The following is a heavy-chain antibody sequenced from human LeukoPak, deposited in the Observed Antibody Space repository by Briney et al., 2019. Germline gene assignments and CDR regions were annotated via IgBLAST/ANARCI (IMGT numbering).Heavy chain of an antibody. CDR3: ARTYGSGTSIDY. V-gene: IGHV5-51*01. J-gene: IGHJ4*02. Sequence: GESLKISCKHSEYSFPNYWIGWVRQMPGKGLEWMGIIYPGDSDTRYSPSFQGQVTISADKSITTAYLQWSSLKASDTAMYYCARTYGSGTSIDYWGQGTLATVSS. CDR1: EYSFPNYW. D-gene: IGHD3-10*01. CDR2: IYPGDSDT.